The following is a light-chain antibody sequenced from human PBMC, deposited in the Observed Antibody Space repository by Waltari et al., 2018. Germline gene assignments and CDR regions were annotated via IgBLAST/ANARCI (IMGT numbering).Light chain of an antibody. J-gene: IGLJ2*01. CDR2: DVT. CDR1: SSNVGDY. CDR3: SSYAGSNNLV. Sequence: QSALTQPPSASGSPGQSVTLSCTGTSSNVGDYVPWYQQHPGKAPKPMISDVTKRPSGVPDRFSGSKSGNTASLTVSGLQAEDEADYYCSSYAGSNNLVFGGGTKLTVL. V-gene: IGLV2-8*01.